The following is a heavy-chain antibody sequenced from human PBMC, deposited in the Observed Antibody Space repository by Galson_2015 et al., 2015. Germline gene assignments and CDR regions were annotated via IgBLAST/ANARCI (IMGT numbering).Heavy chain of an antibody. CDR3: AKFRGSDHYNYYMDV. CDR2: IGGSGRTT. CDR1: GFTFSGYA. Sequence: SLRLSCAASGFTFSGYAMSWVRQAPGKGLEWVSGIGGSGRTTWYADSVKGRFTISRDNSKNMLSLQMNNLRAEDRAVYHCAKFRGSDHYNYYMDVWGEGTTVTVSS. D-gene: IGHD6-19*01. J-gene: IGHJ6*03. V-gene: IGHV3-23*01.